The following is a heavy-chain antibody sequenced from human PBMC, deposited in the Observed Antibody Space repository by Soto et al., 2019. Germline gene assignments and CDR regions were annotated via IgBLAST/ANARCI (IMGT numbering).Heavy chain of an antibody. V-gene: IGHV3-23*01. CDR1: GFIFSSYA. J-gene: IGHJ3*02. CDR2: SSGSGTTA. Sequence: EVQMLESGGGLVQPGGSLRLSCAAYGFIFSSYAMSWVRQAPGKGLEWVSASSGSGTTAYYADSVKGRFTFSRDNSKKTMYLQMNSLRAEDTAVYYCAKTTDGWFSAFEIWGQGTMVTVSS. D-gene: IGHD6-19*01. CDR3: AKTTDGWFSAFEI.